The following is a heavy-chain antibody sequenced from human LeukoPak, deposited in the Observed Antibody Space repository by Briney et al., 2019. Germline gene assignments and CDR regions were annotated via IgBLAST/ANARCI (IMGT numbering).Heavy chain of an antibody. CDR2: IYTSGST. CDR3: ARDVRYCSSTSCPNWFDP. CDR1: GGSISSGSYY. D-gene: IGHD2-2*01. Sequence: PSQTLSLTCTVSGGSISSGSYYWSWIRQPAGKGLEWIGRIYTSGSTNYNPSLKSRVTISVDTSKNQFSLKLSSVTAADTAVYYCARDVRYCSSTSCPNWFDPWGQGTLVTVSS. J-gene: IGHJ5*02. V-gene: IGHV4-61*02.